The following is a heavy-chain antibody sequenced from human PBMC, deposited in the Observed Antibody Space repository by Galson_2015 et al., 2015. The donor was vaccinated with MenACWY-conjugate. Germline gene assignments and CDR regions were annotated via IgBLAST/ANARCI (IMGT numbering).Heavy chain of an antibody. CDR2: MKYDGSEQ. V-gene: IGHV3-7*01. Sequence: SLRLSCAASGFTFGTYWMTWVRQAPGKGLEWVANMKYDGSEQYYVDSVRGRFTISRDNAKNSLYLQMNSLRPEDTAVYYCVRAIMTFAAVRSLDNWGQGTVVTVSS. CDR1: GFTFGTYW. J-gene: IGHJ4*02. D-gene: IGHD3-10*01. CDR3: VRAIMTFAAVRSLDN.